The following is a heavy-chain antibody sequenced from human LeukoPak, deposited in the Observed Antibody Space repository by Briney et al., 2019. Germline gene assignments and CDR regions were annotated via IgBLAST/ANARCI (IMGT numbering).Heavy chain of an antibody. CDR3: ASGVVTAIRVVSLLHDAFDI. CDR1: GFTFSSYA. V-gene: IGHV3-30-3*01. Sequence: PGRSLRLSCAASGFTFSSYAMHWVRQAPGKGLEWVAVISYDGSNKYYADSVKGRFTISRDNSKNTLYLQMNSLRAEDTAVYYCASGVVTAIRVVSLLHDAFDIWGQGTMVTVSS. CDR2: ISYDGSNK. J-gene: IGHJ3*02. D-gene: IGHD2-21*02.